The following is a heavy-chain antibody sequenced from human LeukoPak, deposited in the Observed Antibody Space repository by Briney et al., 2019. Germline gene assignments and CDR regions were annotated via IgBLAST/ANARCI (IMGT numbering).Heavy chain of an antibody. CDR2: ISYDGSNK. CDR1: GFTFSSYG. V-gene: IGHV3-30*18. J-gene: IGHJ5*02. CDR3: AEDGCSSTSCYWLWFDP. Sequence: GGSLRLSCAASGFTFSSYGMHWVRQAPGKGLEWVAVISYDGSNKYYADSVKGRFTISRDNSKNMLYLQMNSLRAEDTAVYYCAEDGCSSTSCYWLWFDPWGQGTLVTVSS. D-gene: IGHD2-2*01.